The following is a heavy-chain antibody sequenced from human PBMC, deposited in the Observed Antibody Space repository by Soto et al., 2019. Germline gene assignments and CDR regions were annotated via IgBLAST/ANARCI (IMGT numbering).Heavy chain of an antibody. D-gene: IGHD6-13*01. Sequence: SETLSLTCAVSGGSISSSNWWSWVRQPPGKGLEWIGEIYHSGSTNYNPSLKSRVTISVDKSKNQFSLKLSSVTAADTAVYYCARESSGAAAGTGYWGQGTLVTVSS. V-gene: IGHV4-4*02. CDR2: IYHSGST. CDR1: GGSISSSNW. CDR3: ARESSGAAAGTGY. J-gene: IGHJ4*02.